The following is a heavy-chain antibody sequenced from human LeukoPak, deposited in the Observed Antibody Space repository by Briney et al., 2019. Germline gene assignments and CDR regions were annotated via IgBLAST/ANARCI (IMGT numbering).Heavy chain of an antibody. CDR3: TRDGGVVTFDY. D-gene: IGHD3-22*01. J-gene: IGHJ4*02. CDR2: IRSKAYGGTT. Sequence: GGSLRLSCAASGFTFSSYGMHWVRQAPGKGLEWVGFIRSKAYGGTTEYAASVKGRFIISRDDSKSIAYLQMNSLKTEDTAVYYCTRDGGVVTFDYWGQGTLVTVSS. V-gene: IGHV3-49*04. CDR1: GFTFSSYG.